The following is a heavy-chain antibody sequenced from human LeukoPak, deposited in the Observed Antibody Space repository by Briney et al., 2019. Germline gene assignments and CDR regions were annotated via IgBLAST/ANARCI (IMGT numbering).Heavy chain of an antibody. CDR1: GFTFSSYE. V-gene: IGHV3-48*03. CDR2: ISSSGTSI. J-gene: IGHJ4*02. Sequence: PGGSLRLSCAASGFTFSSYEMNWVRQAPGKGLEWVSYISSSGTSIHYADSVKGRFTISRDNAKNSLYPQMNSLRAEDTAVYYCATDSHGYSGYDSLCDCWGQGTLVTVSS. CDR3: ATDSHGYSGYDSLCDC. D-gene: IGHD5-12*01.